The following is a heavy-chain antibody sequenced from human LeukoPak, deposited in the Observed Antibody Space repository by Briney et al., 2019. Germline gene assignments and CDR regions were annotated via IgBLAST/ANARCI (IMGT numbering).Heavy chain of an antibody. D-gene: IGHD3-10*01. V-gene: IGHV3-66*01. CDR1: GFTVSGNY. CDR2: IYTGGKT. CDR3: AKSFGPFLPLYFDY. Sequence: GGSLRLSCAPSGFTVSGNYMSWVRQAPGKGLEWASVIYTGGKTYYADSVKGRFTISRDNSKNTLYLQMNSLRAEDTAVYYCAKSFGPFLPLYFDYWGQGTLVTVSS. J-gene: IGHJ4*02.